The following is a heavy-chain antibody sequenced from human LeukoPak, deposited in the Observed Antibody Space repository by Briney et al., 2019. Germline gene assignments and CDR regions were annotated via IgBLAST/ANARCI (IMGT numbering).Heavy chain of an antibody. CDR2: VYPGDSDT. V-gene: IGHV5-51*01. Sequence: GESLKISCKGSGYSFTSYWIGWVRQMPRKGLEWMGIVYPGDSDTRYSPSFQGQVTISADKSISTAYLQWSSLKASDTAMYYCARVGEVVAAIKSYFDYWGQGTLVTVSS. CDR1: GYSFTSYW. D-gene: IGHD2-15*01. J-gene: IGHJ4*02. CDR3: ARVGEVVAAIKSYFDY.